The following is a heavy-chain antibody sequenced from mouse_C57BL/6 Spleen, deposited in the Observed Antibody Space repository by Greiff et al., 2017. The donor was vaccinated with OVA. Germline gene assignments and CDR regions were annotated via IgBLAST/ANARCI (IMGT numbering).Heavy chain of an antibody. CDR3: ARHLGRGYFDY. CDR1: GFTFRDYY. V-gene: IGHV5-12*01. Sequence: EVQLVESGGGLVQPGGSLKLSCAASGFTFRDYYMYWVRQTPEKRLEWVAYISNGGGSTYYPDTVKGRFTISRDNAKNTLYLQMSRLKSEDTAMYYCARHLGRGYFDYWGQGTTLTVSS. CDR2: ISNGGGST. J-gene: IGHJ2*01. D-gene: IGHD4-1*01.